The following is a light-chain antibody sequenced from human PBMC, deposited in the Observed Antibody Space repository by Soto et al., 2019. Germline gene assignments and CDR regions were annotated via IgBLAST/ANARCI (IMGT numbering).Light chain of an antibody. CDR2: GAS. J-gene: IGKJ4*01. CDR3: QQYGRSPST. V-gene: IGKV3-20*01. Sequence: EIVLTQSPATLSLSPGERATLSCRASQSVSSSYLAWYQQKPGQAPRLLIYGASSRATGIPDRFSGSGSGTDFTLTISRLEPEDFAVYYCQQYGRSPSTFGGGTKVEIK. CDR1: QSVSSSY.